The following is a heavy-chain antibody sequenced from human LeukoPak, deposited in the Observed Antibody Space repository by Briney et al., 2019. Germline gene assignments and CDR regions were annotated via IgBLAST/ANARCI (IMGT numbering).Heavy chain of an antibody. D-gene: IGHD6-19*01. CDR2: ISSSSSYI. V-gene: IGHV3-21*01. Sequence: KTGGSLRLSCAASGFTFSSYSMNWVRQAPGKGLEWVSSISSSSSYIYYADSVKGRFTISRDNAKNSLYLQMNSLRAEGTAVYYCARGQAWGYSSGPWDAFDIWGQGTMVTVSS. CDR1: GFTFSSYS. CDR3: ARGQAWGYSSGPWDAFDI. J-gene: IGHJ3*02.